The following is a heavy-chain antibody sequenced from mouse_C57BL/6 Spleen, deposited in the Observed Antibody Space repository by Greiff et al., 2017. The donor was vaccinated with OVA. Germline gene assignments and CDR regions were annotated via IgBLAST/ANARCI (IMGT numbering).Heavy chain of an antibody. CDR3: ARKGTTVVAPLGFDV. CDR1: GYTFTSYW. CDR2: LDPSDSYT. Sequence: QVQLQQPGAELVMPGASVKLSCKASGYTFTSYWMHWVKQRPGQGLEWIGELDPSDSYTNYNQKFKGKSTLTVDKSSSTAYMQLSSLTSEDSAVYYCARKGTTVVAPLGFDVWGTGTTVTVSS. J-gene: IGHJ1*03. V-gene: IGHV1-69*01. D-gene: IGHD1-1*01.